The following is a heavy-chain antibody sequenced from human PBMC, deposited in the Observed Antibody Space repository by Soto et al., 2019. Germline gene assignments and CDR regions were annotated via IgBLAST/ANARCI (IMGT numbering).Heavy chain of an antibody. CDR1: GGSMRTYF. CDR2: IHFGGTT. Sequence: SETLSLTCTVSGGSMRTYFWNWIRQPPGKGLEWIAYIHFGGTTNYNPSLKCRVTISIDMSKNRLSLKLNSVTAADTALYYCARSDYGEFDYWGQGALVTVSS. V-gene: IGHV4-59*01. CDR3: ARSDYGEFDY. J-gene: IGHJ4*02. D-gene: IGHD4-17*01.